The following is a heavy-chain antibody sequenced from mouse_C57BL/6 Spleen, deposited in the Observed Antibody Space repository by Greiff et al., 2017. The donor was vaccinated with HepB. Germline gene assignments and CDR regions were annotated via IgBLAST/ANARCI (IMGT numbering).Heavy chain of an antibody. CDR2: IHPNSGST. Sequence: QVQLQQPGAELVKPGASVKLSCKASGYTFTSYWMHWVKQRPGQGLEWIGMIHPNSGSTNYNEKFKSKATLTVDKSSSTAYMQLSSLTSEDSAVYDCARFYGSSSYYYAMDYWGQGTSVTVSS. D-gene: IGHD1-1*01. CDR3: ARFYGSSSYYYAMDY. V-gene: IGHV1-64*01. CDR1: GYTFTSYW. J-gene: IGHJ4*01.